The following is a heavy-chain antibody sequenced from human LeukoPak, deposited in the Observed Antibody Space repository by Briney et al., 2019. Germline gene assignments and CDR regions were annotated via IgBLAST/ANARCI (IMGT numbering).Heavy chain of an antibody. CDR2: IFGYGGST. V-gene: IGHV3-23*01. D-gene: IGHD6-13*01. Sequence: QPGGSLRLSCTASGFTFSNYAMSWVRPAPGKGLESVSTIFGYGGSTYYADSVEGRFTISRDNSKNTLYLQLNSLTVEDTATYYCAKMAGYNSRFDYWGQGTLVTVAS. CDR1: GFTFSNYA. CDR3: AKMAGYNSRFDY. J-gene: IGHJ4*02.